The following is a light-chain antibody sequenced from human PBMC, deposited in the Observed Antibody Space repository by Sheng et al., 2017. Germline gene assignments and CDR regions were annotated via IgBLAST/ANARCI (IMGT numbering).Light chain of an antibody. J-gene: IGKJ5*01. Sequence: DIQMTQSPPSLSASVGDRVTITCRASQGIINYLAWYQQKPGEVPKLLIYAASTLQSGVPSRFSGSGSGTDFTLTISSLQPEDVATYYCQKYDSAHITFGQGTRLEIK. V-gene: IGKV1-27*01. CDR3: QKYDSAHIT. CDR2: AAS. CDR1: QGIINY.